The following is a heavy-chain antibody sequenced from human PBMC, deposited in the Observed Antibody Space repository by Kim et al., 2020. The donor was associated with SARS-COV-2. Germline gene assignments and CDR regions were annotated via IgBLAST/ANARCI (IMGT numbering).Heavy chain of an antibody. V-gene: IGHV3-23*01. J-gene: IGHJ5*02. Sequence: GGSLRLSCAASGFTFSDFVMTWVRQAPGKGLEWVSSIRGSGASTYYADSVKGRFTISRDNSKNMVWLQMNSLRAEDTAIYYCAKGSGSNSRRPQSLGQGTLVTVSS. CDR2: IRGSGAST. CDR1: GFTFSDFV. D-gene: IGHD3-10*01. CDR3: AKGSGSNSRRPQS.